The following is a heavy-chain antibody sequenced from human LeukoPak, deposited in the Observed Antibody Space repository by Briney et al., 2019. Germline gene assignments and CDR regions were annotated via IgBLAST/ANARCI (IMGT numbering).Heavy chain of an antibody. J-gene: IGHJ5*02. D-gene: IGHD2-2*01. V-gene: IGHV4-4*07. CDR1: GGSISSYY. CDR3: ARAGDRCSSTSCYSWFDP. Sequence: PSETLSLTCTVSGGSISSYYWSWIRQPAGKGLEWIGRIYTSGSTNYNPSLKSRVTISVDTSKNQFSLKLSSVTAADTAVYYCARAGDRCSSTSCYSWFDPWGQGTLVTVSS. CDR2: IYTSGST.